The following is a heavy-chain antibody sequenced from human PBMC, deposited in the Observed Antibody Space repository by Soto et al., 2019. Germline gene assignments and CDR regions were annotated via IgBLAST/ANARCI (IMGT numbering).Heavy chain of an antibody. V-gene: IGHV3-33*01. CDR1: GFTFSSYG. J-gene: IGHJ6*02. D-gene: IGHD6-6*01. Sequence: GGSLRLSCAASGFTFSSYGMHWVRQAPGKGLEWVAVIWYDGSNKYYADSVKGRFTISRDNSKNTLYLQMNSLRAEDTAVYYCARDSGIAARPRGMDVWGQGTTVTVSS. CDR3: ARDSGIAARPRGMDV. CDR2: IWYDGSNK.